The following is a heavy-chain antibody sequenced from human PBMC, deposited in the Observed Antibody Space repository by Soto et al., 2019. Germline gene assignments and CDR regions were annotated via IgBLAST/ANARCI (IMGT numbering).Heavy chain of an antibody. Sequence: PSETLSLTCTVSGGSISSYYWSWIRQPPGKGLEWIGYIYYSGSTNYNPSLKSRFTISRDNAKNSLYLQMDSLRAEDTAVYFCASAKIGDYFQVYWGQGTLVTVSS. CDR1: GGSISSYY. J-gene: IGHJ4*02. CDR2: IYYSGST. D-gene: IGHD4-17*01. V-gene: IGHV4-59*12. CDR3: ASAKIGDYFQVY.